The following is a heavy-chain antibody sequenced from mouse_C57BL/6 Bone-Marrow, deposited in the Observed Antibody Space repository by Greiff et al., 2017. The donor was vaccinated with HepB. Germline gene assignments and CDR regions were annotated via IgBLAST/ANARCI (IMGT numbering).Heavy chain of an antibody. V-gene: IGHV1-81*01. Sequence: VHLVESGAELARPGASVKLSCKASGYTFTSYGISWVKQRTGQGLEWIGEIYPRSGNTYYNEKFKGKATLTADKSSSTAYMALRSLTTEDSAVYCWARSGVGRAFYAMDYWGQGTSVTVSS. CDR3: ARSGVGRAFYAMDY. J-gene: IGHJ4*01. D-gene: IGHD3-3*01. CDR2: IYPRSGNT. CDR1: GYTFTSYG.